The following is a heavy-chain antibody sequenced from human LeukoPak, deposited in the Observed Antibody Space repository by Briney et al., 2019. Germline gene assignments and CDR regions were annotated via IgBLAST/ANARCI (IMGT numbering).Heavy chain of an antibody. J-gene: IGHJ6*03. Sequence: PSGTLSLTCTVSGGSISSSSYYRGWIRQPPGKGLEWIANVYYSGSTYYNPSLKSRVTISVDTSKNQLSLKLSAVTAADTAVYYCASVRRGFGESSKYYSYYYMDVWGNGTTVPIS. D-gene: IGHD3-10*01. V-gene: IGHV4-39*01. CDR2: VYYSGST. CDR3: ASVRRGFGESSKYYSYYYMDV. CDR1: GGSISSSSYY.